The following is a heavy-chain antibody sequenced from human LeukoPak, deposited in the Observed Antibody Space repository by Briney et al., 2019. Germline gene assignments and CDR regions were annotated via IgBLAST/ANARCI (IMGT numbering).Heavy chain of an antibody. V-gene: IGHV3-48*04. J-gene: IGHJ5*02. Sequence: GGSLRLSCAASGFTFSSYSMNWVRQAPGKGLEWVSYISSSSSTIYYAVSVKGRFTSSRDNAKNSLYLQMNSLRAEDTAVYYCARGPPEYYDFWSGPKRGGRFGWFDPWGQGTLVTVSS. CDR2: ISSSSSTI. CDR1: GFTFSSYS. D-gene: IGHD3-3*01. CDR3: ARGPPEYYDFWSGPKRGGRFGWFDP.